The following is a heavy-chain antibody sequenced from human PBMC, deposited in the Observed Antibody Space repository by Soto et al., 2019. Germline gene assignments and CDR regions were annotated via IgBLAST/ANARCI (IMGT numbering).Heavy chain of an antibody. CDR1: DSTIRRYA. Sequence: PGGSLRLSCAASDSTIRRYAMSWVRQAPGKGLEWVSGITGNSARIYYADSVKGRFSISRDNLKNIMYLQMNSLRVDDTALYYCTKDGDAYDFAFDKWGQGTMVTVSS. D-gene: IGHD3-3*01. CDR3: TKDGDAYDFAFDK. V-gene: IGHV3-23*01. CDR2: ITGNSARI. J-gene: IGHJ3*02.